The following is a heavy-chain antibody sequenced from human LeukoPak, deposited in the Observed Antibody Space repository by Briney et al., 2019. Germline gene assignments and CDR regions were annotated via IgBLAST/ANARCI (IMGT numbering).Heavy chain of an antibody. Sequence: PGGSLRLSCAASGFSFSSYWMHWVRPAPGKGLVWVSRINVDGSSTTYADSVKGRFTISRDNAKNTLYLQMNSLRAEDTAVYYCAAYYYGSGSYPDYWGQGTLDTVSS. CDR1: GFSFSSYW. V-gene: IGHV3-74*01. CDR3: AAYYYGSGSYPDY. D-gene: IGHD3-10*01. CDR2: INVDGSST. J-gene: IGHJ4*02.